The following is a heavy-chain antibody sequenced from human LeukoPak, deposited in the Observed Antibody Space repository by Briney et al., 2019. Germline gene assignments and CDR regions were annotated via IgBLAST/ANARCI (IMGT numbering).Heavy chain of an antibody. CDR2: IDTTSSTI. V-gene: IGHV3-48*02. J-gene: IGHJ4*02. CDR3: ARDPSISWRCFDY. D-gene: IGHD2-8*02. CDR1: GFTFSSYS. Sequence: GGSLRLSCAASGFTFSSYSFDWVRQAPGKGLEWVSYIDTTSSTIYYADSVKGRFTISRDNAKDSVYLQMNSLRDEDTALYYCARDPSISWRCFDYWGQGALVTVSS.